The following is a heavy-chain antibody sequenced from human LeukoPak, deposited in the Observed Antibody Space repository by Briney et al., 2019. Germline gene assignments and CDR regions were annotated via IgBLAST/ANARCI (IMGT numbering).Heavy chain of an antibody. V-gene: IGHV4-34*01. D-gene: IGHD2-2*01. J-gene: IGHJ4*02. CDR3: ARDPIVVVPAAMGGDY. Sequence: KPSETLSLTCAVYGGSFSGYYWSWIRQPPGKGLEWIGEINHSGSTNYNPSLKSRVTISVDTSKNQFSLKLSSVTAADTAVYYCARDPIVVVPAAMGGDYWGQGTLVTVSS. CDR1: GGSFSGYY. CDR2: INHSGST.